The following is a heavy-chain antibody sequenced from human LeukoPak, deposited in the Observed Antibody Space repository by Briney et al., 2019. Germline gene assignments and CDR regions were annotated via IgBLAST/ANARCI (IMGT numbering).Heavy chain of an antibody. Sequence: PGGSLRLSCAASGFTFSSYSMNWVRQAPGKGLEWVSGFSGSGGSTYYADSVKGRITISRDSSKNTLYLQMNSLRAEDTAVYYCAKYGDILTGYPYYFDYWGQGTLVTVSS. CDR2: FSGSGGST. J-gene: IGHJ4*02. CDR3: AKYGDILTGYPYYFDY. D-gene: IGHD3-9*01. V-gene: IGHV3-23*01. CDR1: GFTFSSYS.